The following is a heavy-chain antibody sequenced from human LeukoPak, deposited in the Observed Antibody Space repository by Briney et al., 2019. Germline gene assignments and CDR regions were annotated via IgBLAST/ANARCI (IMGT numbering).Heavy chain of an antibody. D-gene: IGHD6-19*01. Sequence: SETLSLTCTVSGGSISSYYWSWIRQPPGKGLEGIGYIYYSGSTNYNPSLKRRVTISVDTSTTQFSLKLSSVTAADTAVYYCARHRSGWQALDYWGQGTLVTVSS. CDR3: ARHRSGWQALDY. V-gene: IGHV4-59*01. J-gene: IGHJ4*02. CDR2: IYYSGST. CDR1: GGSISSYY.